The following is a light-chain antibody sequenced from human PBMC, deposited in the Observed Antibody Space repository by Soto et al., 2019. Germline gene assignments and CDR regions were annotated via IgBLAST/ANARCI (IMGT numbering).Light chain of an antibody. V-gene: IGKV3-11*01. J-gene: IGKJ1*01. CDR2: DAS. CDR3: QQRSNWPPIT. Sequence: EIVLTQSPATLSLSPGERATLSCRASQSVSTYLAWYQQKPGQAPRLLIYDASNRATGIPARFRGSGSGTDFTLTISNLEPEDFAVYYCQQRSNWPPITFGQGTKVDIK. CDR1: QSVSTY.